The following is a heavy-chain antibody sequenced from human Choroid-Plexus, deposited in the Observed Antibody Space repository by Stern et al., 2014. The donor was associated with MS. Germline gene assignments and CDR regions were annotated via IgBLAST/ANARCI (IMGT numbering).Heavy chain of an antibody. V-gene: IGHV3-30*18. D-gene: IGHD2/OR15-2a*01. Sequence: DQLVXSGGGVVQPGRPLRLSCVASGFTFGSCAMHWVRQAPGKGLEWVAGVSYDGSNKYYADSVKGRFTISRDNSQNTLYMQMSSLRPEDTAVYYCAKDRQYLTYFFDHWGQGSLVTVSS. J-gene: IGHJ5*02. CDR3: AKDRQYLTYFFDH. CDR2: VSYDGSNK. CDR1: GFTFGSCA.